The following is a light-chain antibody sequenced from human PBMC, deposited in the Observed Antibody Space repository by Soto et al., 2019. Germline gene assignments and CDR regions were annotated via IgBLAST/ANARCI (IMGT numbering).Light chain of an antibody. Sequence: EVVMTQSPATLSVSPGERATLSCRASQSVSSNLAWYQQKPGQAPRLLIYGASSRATGIPDRFSGSGSGTDFTLTISRLEPEDFAVYYCQQYGSSPTWTFGPGTKVDI. CDR3: QQYGSSPTWT. V-gene: IGKV3-20*01. J-gene: IGKJ1*01. CDR2: GAS. CDR1: QSVSSN.